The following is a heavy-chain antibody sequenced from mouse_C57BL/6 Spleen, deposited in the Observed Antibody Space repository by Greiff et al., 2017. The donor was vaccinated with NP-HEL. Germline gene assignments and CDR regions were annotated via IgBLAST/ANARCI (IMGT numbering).Heavy chain of an antibody. CDR2: INPNNGGT. CDR1: GYTFTDYN. V-gene: IGHV1-22*01. D-gene: IGHD1-1*01. CDR3: ARSVTVVATGDY. Sequence: EVQLQQSGPELVKPGASVKMSCKASGYTFTDYNMHWVKQSHGKSLEWIGYINPNNGGTSYNQKFKGKATLTVNKSSSTAYMELRSLTSEDSAVYYCARSVTVVATGDYWGQGTTLTVSS. J-gene: IGHJ2*01.